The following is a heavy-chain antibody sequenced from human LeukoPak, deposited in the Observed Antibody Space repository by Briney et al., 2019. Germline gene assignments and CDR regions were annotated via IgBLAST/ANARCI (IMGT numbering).Heavy chain of an antibody. J-gene: IGHJ5*02. CDR3: AGGIAAADNWFDP. V-gene: IGHV4-59*01. D-gene: IGHD6-13*01. CDR2: IHYTGST. Sequence: SETLSLTCSVSGGSTSGSYWSWVRQPPGKGLQWIGYIHYTGSTDYNPSLKSRVTISIDTPKNQVSLRVTSVTAADTAVYYCAGGIAAADNWFDPWGQGTLVTVSS. CDR1: GGSTSGSY.